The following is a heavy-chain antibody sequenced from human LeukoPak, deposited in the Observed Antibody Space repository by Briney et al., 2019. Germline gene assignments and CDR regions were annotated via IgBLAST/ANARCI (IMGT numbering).Heavy chain of an antibody. CDR2: IYFSGSP. CDR3: ARTTEGGYTYDYFYYYYMDV. V-gene: IGHV4-59*01. J-gene: IGHJ6*03. CDR1: GDSIRTYY. D-gene: IGHD5-18*01. Sequence: SETLSLTCTVSGDSIRTYYWSWIRQPPGKGLEWIGYIYFSGSPDYNPSLKSRVTISVDTSKNQFSLKLSSVTAADSALYYCARTTEGGYTYDYFYYYYMDVWGKGTTVTISS.